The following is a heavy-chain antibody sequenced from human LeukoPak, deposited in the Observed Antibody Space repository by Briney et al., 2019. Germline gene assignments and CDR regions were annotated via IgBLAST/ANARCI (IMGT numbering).Heavy chain of an antibody. CDR2: IHYDGRNE. CDR3: AKASSPDITGTEEY. J-gene: IGHJ4*02. D-gene: IGHD1-7*01. Sequence: PGGSLRLSCAAAGFTFNRFGMHWVRQAPGKGLEWVAFIHYDGRNEYYVDSVKGRFTISRDNSKNSLYLQMNSLRVEDTAVYYCAKASSPDITGTEEYWGQGTLVSVSS. CDR1: GFTFNRFG. V-gene: IGHV3-30*02.